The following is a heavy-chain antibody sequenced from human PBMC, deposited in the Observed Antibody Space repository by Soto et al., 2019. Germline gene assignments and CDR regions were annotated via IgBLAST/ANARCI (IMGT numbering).Heavy chain of an antibody. Sequence: QVQLVESGGGVVQPGRSLRLSCAASGFTFSSYGMHWVRQAPGKGLEWVAVIWYDGSNKYYADSVKGRFTISRDNSKNTLYLQMNSLRAEDTAVYYCSREGSIVLIVGMDVWGQGTTVTVSS. CDR1: GFTFSSYG. CDR3: SREGSIVLIVGMDV. CDR2: IWYDGSNK. D-gene: IGHD2-8*01. V-gene: IGHV3-33*01. J-gene: IGHJ6*02.